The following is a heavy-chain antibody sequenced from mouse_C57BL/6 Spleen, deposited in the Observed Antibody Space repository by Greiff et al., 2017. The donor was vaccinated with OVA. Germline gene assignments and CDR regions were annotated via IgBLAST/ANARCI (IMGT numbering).Heavy chain of an antibody. V-gene: IGHV1-55*01. CDR2: IYPGSGST. Sequence: QVQLQQPGAELVKPGASVKMSCKASGYTFTSYWITWVKQRPGQGLAWIGDIYPGSGSTNYNEKFKSKATLTVDTSSSTAYMQLSSLTSEDAAFYYCARAGGLRRAFAYWGQGTLVTVSA. D-gene: IGHD2-4*01. J-gene: IGHJ3*01. CDR3: ARAGGLRRAFAY. CDR1: GYTFTSYW.